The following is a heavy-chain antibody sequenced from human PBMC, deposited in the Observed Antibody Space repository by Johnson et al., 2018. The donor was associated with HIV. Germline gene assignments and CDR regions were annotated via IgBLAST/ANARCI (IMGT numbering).Heavy chain of an antibody. CDR1: GFTFSDYY. Sequence: QVQLVESGGGLVQPGGSLRLSCAASGFTFSDYYMSWIRQAPGKGLEWVSYISSSGSTIYHADSVKGRFTISRDNAKNSLYLQMHSLRAEDTAVYYCSGRFFPGITVALDAFEIWGQGTMVTVSS. D-gene: IGHD6-19*01. CDR2: ISSSGSTI. J-gene: IGHJ3*02. CDR3: SGRFFPGITVALDAFEI. V-gene: IGHV3-11*04.